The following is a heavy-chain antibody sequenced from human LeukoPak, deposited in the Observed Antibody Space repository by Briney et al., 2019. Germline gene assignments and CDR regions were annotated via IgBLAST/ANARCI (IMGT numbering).Heavy chain of an antibody. CDR2: IIPIFGTA. V-gene: IGHV1-69*06. Sequence: SVKVSCKASGYTFTGYYMHWVRQAPGQGLEWMGGIIPIFGTANYAQKFQGRVTITADKSTSTAYMEVSSLRSEDTAVYYCAGGRPRGYCSGGSCYHNFDYWGQGTLVTVSS. CDR1: GYTFTGYY. J-gene: IGHJ4*02. D-gene: IGHD2-15*01. CDR3: AGGRPRGYCSGGSCYHNFDY.